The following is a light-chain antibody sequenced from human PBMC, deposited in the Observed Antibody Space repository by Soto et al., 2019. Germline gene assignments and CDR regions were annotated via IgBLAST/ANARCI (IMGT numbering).Light chain of an antibody. J-gene: IGLJ2*01. CDR2: EVS. V-gene: IGLV2-8*01. CDR1: SSDVGVYNY. CDR3: SSYAGSQGV. Sequence: QSALTQPPSASGSPGQSVTISYTGASSDVGVYNYVSWYQQHPGKAPKLMIYEVSQRPSGVPDRFSGSMSGNTASLTVSGLQAEDEADYYCSSYAGSQGVFGGGTKLTVL.